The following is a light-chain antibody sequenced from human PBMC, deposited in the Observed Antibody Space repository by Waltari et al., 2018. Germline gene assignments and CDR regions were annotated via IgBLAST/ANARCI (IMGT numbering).Light chain of an antibody. CDR1: QSVLYSSNNENY. CDR3: QQYYSTPT. Sequence: DYVMTQSPDPLAVSRGERATINRKPSQSVLYSSNNENYLAWYQQKPGQPPKLLIYWASTRESGVPDRFSGSGSETDFTLTVSSLQAEDVAVYYCQQYYSTPTFGQGTKLEIK. CDR2: WAS. J-gene: IGKJ2*01. V-gene: IGKV4-1*01.